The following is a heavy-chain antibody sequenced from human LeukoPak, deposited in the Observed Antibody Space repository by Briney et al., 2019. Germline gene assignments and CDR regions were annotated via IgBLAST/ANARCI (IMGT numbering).Heavy chain of an antibody. V-gene: IGHV4-39*01. CDR1: GGSISSSSYF. CDR3: AGHVVALTLRSYYFDY. Sequence: KPSETLSLTCTVSGGSISSSSYFWGWIRQPPGKGLEWIGTIYYSGSTYYNPSLKSRVTISVDTSKNQFSLKLSSVTAAETAVYYCAGHVVALTLRSYYFDYWGQGTLVTVSS. D-gene: IGHD2-2*01. CDR2: IYYSGST. J-gene: IGHJ4*02.